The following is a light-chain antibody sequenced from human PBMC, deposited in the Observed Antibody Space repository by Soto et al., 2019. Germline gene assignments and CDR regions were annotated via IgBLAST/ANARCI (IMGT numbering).Light chain of an antibody. CDR1: SXDIGAGSE. J-gene: IGLJ1*01. V-gene: IGLV1-40*01. Sequence: QSVLTQPPSLSGAPGQRVTISCTGSSXDIGAGSEVHWYQQLPGTAPKLLIFGSTNRPSGVPDRFSGSKSGTSASLAISGLQSEDEADYYCATWDYSLNGYVFGTGTKGTVL. CDR3: ATWDYSLNGYV. CDR2: GST.